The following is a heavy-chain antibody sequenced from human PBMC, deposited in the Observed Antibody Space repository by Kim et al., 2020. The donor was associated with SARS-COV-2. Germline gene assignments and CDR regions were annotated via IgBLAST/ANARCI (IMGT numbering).Heavy chain of an antibody. CDR3: ARDRYYGSGQMGY. CDR2: ISYDGSNK. J-gene: IGHJ4*02. D-gene: IGHD3-10*01. V-gene: IGHV3-30*04. Sequence: GGSLRLSCAASGFTFSSYAMHWVRQAPGKGLEWVAVISYDGSNKYYADSVKGRFTISRDNSKNTLYLQMNSLRAEDTAVYYCARDRYYGSGQMGYWGQGT. CDR1: GFTFSSYA.